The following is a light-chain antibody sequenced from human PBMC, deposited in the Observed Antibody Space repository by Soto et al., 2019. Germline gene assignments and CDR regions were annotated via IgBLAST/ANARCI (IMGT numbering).Light chain of an antibody. J-gene: IGKJ5*01. V-gene: IGKV3-11*01. Sequence: VVLTQSPATLSLSHGERATLSCRTSLSVSVYLDWYQQKPGQAPRLLISDASNRATGIPARFSGSGSGTDFTLTISSLEPEDFAVYYCHQRQYWPPITFGQGTRLEIK. CDR3: HQRQYWPPIT. CDR1: LSVSVY. CDR2: DAS.